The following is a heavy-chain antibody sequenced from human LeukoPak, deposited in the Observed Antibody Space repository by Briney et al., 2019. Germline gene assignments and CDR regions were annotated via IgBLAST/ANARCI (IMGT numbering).Heavy chain of an antibody. CDR2: ISAYNGKT. CDR1: RYTFTSYG. CDR3: TRDSGE. D-gene: IGHD2-15*01. J-gene: IGHJ4*02. Sequence: ASVKVSSKASRYTFTSYGISWVRQAPEQGLEWMGWISAYNGKTNYAQKLQGKETITTATTTSTAYMGLSSLRPDDTAVFFLTRDSGEWGQGTLVTVSS. V-gene: IGHV1-18*01.